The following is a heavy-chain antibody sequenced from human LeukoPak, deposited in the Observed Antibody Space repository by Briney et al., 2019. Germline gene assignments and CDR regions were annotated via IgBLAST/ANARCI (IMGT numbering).Heavy chain of an antibody. V-gene: IGHV3-23*01. CDR2: ISGSGGST. CDR3: AKEVITMVRGVIKRGVYFDY. CDR1: GFTFSSYS. J-gene: IGHJ4*02. D-gene: IGHD3-10*01. Sequence: GGSLRLSCAASGFTFSSYSMNWVRQAPGKGLEWVSAISGSGGSTYYADSVKGRFTISRDNSKNTLYLQMNSLRAEDTAVYYCAKEVITMVRGVIKRGVYFDYWGQGTLVTVSS.